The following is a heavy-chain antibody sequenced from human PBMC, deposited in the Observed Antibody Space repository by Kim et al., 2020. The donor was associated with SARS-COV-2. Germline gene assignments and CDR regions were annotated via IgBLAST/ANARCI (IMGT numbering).Heavy chain of an antibody. Sequence: KGRFTISRDNSKNTLYLQMSSLRAEDTAVYYCVKDRGDIVVVPAASLPDYWGQGTLVTVSS. J-gene: IGHJ4*02. V-gene: IGHV3-64D*06. CDR3: VKDRGDIVVVPAASLPDY. D-gene: IGHD2-2*01.